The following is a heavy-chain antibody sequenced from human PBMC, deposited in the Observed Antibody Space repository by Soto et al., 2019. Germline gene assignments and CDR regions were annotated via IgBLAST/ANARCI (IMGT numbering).Heavy chain of an antibody. CDR2: INPSGGST. J-gene: IGHJ4*02. Sequence: ASVKVSCKASGYTFTSYYMHWVRQAPGQGLEWMGIINPSGGSTSYAQKFQGRVTITRDTSASTAYMELSSLRSEDTAVYYCARGGNLAVAGILYYWGQGTLVTAPQ. V-gene: IGHV1-46*01. D-gene: IGHD6-19*01. CDR1: GYTFTSYY. CDR3: ARGGNLAVAGILYY.